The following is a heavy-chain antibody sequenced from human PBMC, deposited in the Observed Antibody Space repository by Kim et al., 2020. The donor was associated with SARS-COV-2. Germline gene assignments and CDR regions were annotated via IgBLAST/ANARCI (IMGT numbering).Heavy chain of an antibody. D-gene: IGHD4-17*01. Sequence: QGRVTITRDTSASTAYMELSSLRSEDTAVYYCARVWNGDPHYYYYYMDVWGKGTTVTVSS. CDR3: ARVWNGDPHYYYYYMDV. V-gene: IGHV1-3*01. J-gene: IGHJ6*03.